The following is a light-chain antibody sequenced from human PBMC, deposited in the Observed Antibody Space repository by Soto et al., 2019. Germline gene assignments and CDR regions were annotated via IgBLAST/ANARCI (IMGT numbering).Light chain of an antibody. V-gene: IGKV1-39*01. CDR3: QQGHSMPFT. Sequence: DIQMTQSPSSLSASVGDRVTITCRASQSITNSLNWYQHKPGKAPTRVVYAASSLQSGVPSRFSGSGSGTDFTLTTSSLQPEDFATYFCQQGHSMPFTFGPGTKVDIK. CDR2: AAS. J-gene: IGKJ3*01. CDR1: QSITNS.